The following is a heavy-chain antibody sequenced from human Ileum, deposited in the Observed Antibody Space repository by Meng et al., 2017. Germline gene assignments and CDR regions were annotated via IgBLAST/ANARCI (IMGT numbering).Heavy chain of an antibody. V-gene: IGHV3-33*01. Sequence: GGSLRLSCAASGFPFSSYGMHWVRQAPGKGLEWVAIIWLDGSNEYYRDSVKGRFTISRDNSKNTLYLQMNSLRAEDTAMYYCARDSDWYLDLWGRGTLVTVSS. CDR3: ARDSDWYLDL. CDR1: GFPFSSYG. CDR2: IWLDGSNE. J-gene: IGHJ2*01.